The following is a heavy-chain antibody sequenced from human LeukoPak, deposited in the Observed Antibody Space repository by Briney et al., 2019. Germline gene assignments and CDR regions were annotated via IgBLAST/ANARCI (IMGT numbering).Heavy chain of an antibody. CDR2: ISSSSSYI. J-gene: IGHJ5*02. Sequence: GGSLRLSCAASGFTFSSYSMNWVRQAPGKGLEWVSSISSSSSYIYYADSVKGRFTISRDNAKNSLYLQMNSLRAEDTAVYYCARGGTVVKEGPNWFDPWGQGTLVTVSS. CDR1: GFTFSSYS. CDR3: ARGGTVVKEGPNWFDP. V-gene: IGHV3-21*01. D-gene: IGHD4-23*01.